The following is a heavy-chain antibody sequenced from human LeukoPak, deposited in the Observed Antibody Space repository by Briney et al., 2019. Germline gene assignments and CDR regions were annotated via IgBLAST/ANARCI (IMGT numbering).Heavy chain of an antibody. J-gene: IGHJ4*02. Sequence: SETLSLTCAVYGGSFSGYYWSWIRQPPGKGLEWIGEINHSGSTNYNPSLKSRVTISVDTSKNQFSLKLSSVTAADTAVYYCARSSGWYYYFDYWGQGTLVTVSS. V-gene: IGHV4-34*01. CDR3: ARSSGWYYYFDY. CDR1: GGSFSGYY. CDR2: INHSGST. D-gene: IGHD6-19*01.